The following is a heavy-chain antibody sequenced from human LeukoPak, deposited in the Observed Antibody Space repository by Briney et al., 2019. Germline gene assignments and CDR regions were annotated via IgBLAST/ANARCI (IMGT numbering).Heavy chain of an antibody. CDR2: ISYDGSNK. CDR1: GFTFGSYG. J-gene: IGHJ4*02. CDR3: ARDLYYYDSSGYYSGYFDY. V-gene: IGHV3-30*03. D-gene: IGHD3-22*01. Sequence: GGSLRLSCAASGFTFGSYGMPWVRQAPGKGLEWVAVISYDGSNKYYADSVKGRFTISRDNSKNTLYLQMNSLRAEDTAVYYCARDLYYYDSSGYYSGYFDYWGQGTLVTVSS.